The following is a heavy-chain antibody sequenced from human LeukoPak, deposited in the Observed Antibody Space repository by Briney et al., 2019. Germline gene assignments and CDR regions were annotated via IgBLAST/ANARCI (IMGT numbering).Heavy chain of an antibody. CDR2: IYHSGST. CDR3: ARGDLDYYGSGSASYYFDY. Sequence: SETLSLTCTVSGYSISSGYYWGWIRQPPGKGLEWIGSIYHSGSTYYNPSLKSRVTISVDTSENQFSLKLSSVTAADTAVYYCARGDLDYYGSGSASYYFDYWGQGTLVTVSS. V-gene: IGHV4-38-2*02. D-gene: IGHD3-10*01. CDR1: GYSISSGYY. J-gene: IGHJ4*02.